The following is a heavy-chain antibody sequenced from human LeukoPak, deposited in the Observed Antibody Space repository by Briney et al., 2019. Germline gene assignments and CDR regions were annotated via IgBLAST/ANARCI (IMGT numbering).Heavy chain of an antibody. CDR3: ARDEVESGWFSWGYYYYMDV. J-gene: IGHJ6*03. CDR1: GFTFSSYW. V-gene: IGHV3-7*01. CDR2: IKQDGSEK. D-gene: IGHD6-19*01. Sequence: GGFLRLSCAASGFTFSSYWMSWVRQAPGKGLEWVANIKQDGSEKYYVDSVKGRFTISRDNAKNSLYLQMNSLRAEDTAVYYCARDEVESGWFSWGYYYYMDVWGKGTTVTVSS.